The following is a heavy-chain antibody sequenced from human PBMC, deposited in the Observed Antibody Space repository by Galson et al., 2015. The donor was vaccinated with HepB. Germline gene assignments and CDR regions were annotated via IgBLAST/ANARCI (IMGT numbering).Heavy chain of an antibody. CDR1: GFTFSDYY. CDR2: ISSSSSYT. D-gene: IGHD2-15*01. Sequence: SLRLSCAASGFTFSDYYMSWIRQAPRKGLEWVSYISSSSSYTNYADSVKGRFTISKDNDKNSLYLKMNSLRGEETAVYYCARCYCSGGSCYYYMDVWGKGTAVTVSS. CDR3: ARCYCSGGSCYYYMDV. V-gene: IGHV3-11*06. J-gene: IGHJ6*03.